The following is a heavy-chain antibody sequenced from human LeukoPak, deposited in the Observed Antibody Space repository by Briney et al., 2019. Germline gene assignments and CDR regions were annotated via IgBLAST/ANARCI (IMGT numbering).Heavy chain of an antibody. J-gene: IGHJ4*02. CDR1: GFTFSSYA. CDR3: AKFTLYSGSYLVCGYFDY. V-gene: IGHV3-23*01. D-gene: IGHD1-26*01. CDR2: ISGSGGST. Sequence: GGSLRLSCAASGFTFSSYAMSWVRQAPGKGLEWVSAISGSGGSTYYADSVKGRFTISRDNSKNTLYLQMNSLRAEDTAVYYCAKFTLYSGSYLVCGYFDYWGQGTLVTVSS.